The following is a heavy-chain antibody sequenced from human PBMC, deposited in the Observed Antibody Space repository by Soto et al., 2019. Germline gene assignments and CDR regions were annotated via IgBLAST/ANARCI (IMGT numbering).Heavy chain of an antibody. CDR2: ISGSGGST. CDR3: AKSGGSGYYFDAFDI. V-gene: IGHV3-23*01. Sequence: GLSLRVSCAAAGFTCGGYGMSWVLQAPGKGLEWVSAISGSGGSTYYADSVKGRFTISRDNSKNTLYLQMNSLRAEDTAVYYCAKSGGSGYYFDAFDIWGQGTMVTVSS. J-gene: IGHJ3*02. D-gene: IGHD3-22*01. CDR1: GFTCGGYG.